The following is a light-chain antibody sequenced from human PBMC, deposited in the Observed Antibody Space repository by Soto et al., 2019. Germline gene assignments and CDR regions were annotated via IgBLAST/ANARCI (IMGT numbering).Light chain of an antibody. V-gene: IGKV1-5*03. Sequence: DIQMTQSPSTLSGSVGYRFTITCRASQTISSWLAWYQQKPGKAPKLLIYKASTLKSGVPSRFSGSGSGTEFTLTISSLQPDDFATYYCQQYNSYAWTFGQGTTVDIK. CDR3: QQYNSYAWT. CDR1: QTISSW. J-gene: IGKJ1*01. CDR2: KAS.